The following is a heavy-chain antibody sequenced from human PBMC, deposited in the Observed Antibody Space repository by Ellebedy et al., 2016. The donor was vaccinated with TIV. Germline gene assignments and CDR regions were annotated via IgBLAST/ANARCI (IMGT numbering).Heavy chain of an antibody. Sequence: PGGSLRLSCAASGFIFSNYVMAWVRQVPGKGLEWVSAMAESDGRTFYADSVRGRFTISRDNSVNTLFLHLHSLRAEDTAIYYCTKRAEDWGFFDYWGQGARVTVS. CDR1: GFIFSNYV. CDR2: MAESDGRT. D-gene: IGHD3/OR15-3a*01. V-gene: IGHV3-23*01. CDR3: TKRAEDWGFFDY. J-gene: IGHJ4*02.